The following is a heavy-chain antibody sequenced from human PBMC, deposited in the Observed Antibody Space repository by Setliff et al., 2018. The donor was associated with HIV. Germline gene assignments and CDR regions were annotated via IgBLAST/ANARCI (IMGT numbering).Heavy chain of an antibody. D-gene: IGHD6-19*01. J-gene: IGHJ5*02. V-gene: IGHV4-59*04. CDR2: VYYTGST. Sequence: SETLSLTCIVSGGSFSSYYWSWIRQPPGKGLEWIGYVYYTGSTDYNPSLKSRVTISVDTSKNQFSLKLSSLTAADTAVYYCAGLYAWVAGFDPWGQGTLVTVSS. CDR1: GGSFSSYY. CDR3: AGLYAWVAGFDP.